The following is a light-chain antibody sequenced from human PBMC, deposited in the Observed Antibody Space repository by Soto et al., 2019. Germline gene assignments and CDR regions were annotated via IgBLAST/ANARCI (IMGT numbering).Light chain of an antibody. CDR3: QKYNSAPQA. J-gene: IGKJ4*01. CDR1: QTIHNF. Sequence: DIQLTQSPSSLSASVGDRVTITCRASQTIHNFLNWYQQTPGKAPKLLIYAASNLRGGVPSRFSGGGSGTDFTLTISSLQPEDVATYYCQKYNSAPQAFGGGTKVEIK. V-gene: IGKV1-39*01. CDR2: AAS.